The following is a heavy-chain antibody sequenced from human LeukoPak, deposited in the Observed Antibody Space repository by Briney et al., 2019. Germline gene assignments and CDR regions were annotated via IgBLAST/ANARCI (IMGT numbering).Heavy chain of an antibody. V-gene: IGHV3-23*01. D-gene: IGHD5-18*01. CDR2: ISGSGGST. Sequence: GGSLRLSCAASGFTFSSYAMSWVRQAPGKGLEWVLAISGSGGSTYYADSVKGRFTISRDNSKNTLYLQMNSLRAEDTAVYYCAKDRGYSYGLFDYWGQGTLVTVSS. CDR1: GFTFSSYA. J-gene: IGHJ4*02. CDR3: AKDRGYSYGLFDY.